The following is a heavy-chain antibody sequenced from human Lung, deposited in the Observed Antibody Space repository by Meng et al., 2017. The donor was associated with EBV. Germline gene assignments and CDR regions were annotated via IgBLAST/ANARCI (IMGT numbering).Heavy chain of an antibody. CDR1: GDSIPIHNC. Sequence: MLLHESDPGLVKPPRTFSPTCIVSGDSIPIHNCWTWVRQSPGQGLEWIGEIHLTGRTTYNPSLESRVTLSVDKSKNSFSLQVTSVPAADTAVYYCAIGTASYGPFDNWSQGTLVTVSS. J-gene: IGHJ4*01. CDR2: IHLTGRT. D-gene: IGHD4-17*01. V-gene: IGHV4-4*03. CDR3: AIGTASYGPFDN.